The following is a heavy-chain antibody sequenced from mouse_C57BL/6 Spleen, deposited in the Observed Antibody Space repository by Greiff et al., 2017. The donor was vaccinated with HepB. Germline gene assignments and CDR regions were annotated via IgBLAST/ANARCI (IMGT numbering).Heavy chain of an antibody. CDR2: INPNNGGT. J-gene: IGHJ1*03. D-gene: IGHD1-1*01. CDR1: GYTFTDYY. CDR3: ARGGLLYRYFDV. Sequence: VQLQQSGPELVKPGASVKISCKASGYTFTDYYMNWVKQSHGKSLEWIGDINPNNGGTSYNQKFKGKATLTVDKSSSTAYMELRSLTSEDSAVYYCARGGLLYRYFDVWGTGTTVTVSS. V-gene: IGHV1-26*01.